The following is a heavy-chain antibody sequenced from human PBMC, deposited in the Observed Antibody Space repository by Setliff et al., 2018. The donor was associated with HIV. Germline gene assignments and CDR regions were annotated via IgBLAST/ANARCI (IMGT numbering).Heavy chain of an antibody. D-gene: IGHD6-13*01. CDR1: GGSFSGYY. CDR2: INHSGST. CDR3: ARGLGQQLGRFWYFDL. Sequence: PSETLSLTCAVSGGSFSGYYWSWIRQPPGKGLEWIGEINHSGSTNYNPSLKSRVTISVDTSKDQFSLKLSSVTAADTAVYYCARGLGQQLGRFWYFDLWGRGTLVTVSS. J-gene: IGHJ2*01. V-gene: IGHV4-34*01.